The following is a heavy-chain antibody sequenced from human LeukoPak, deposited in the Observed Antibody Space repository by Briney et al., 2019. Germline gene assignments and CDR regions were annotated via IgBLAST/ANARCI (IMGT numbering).Heavy chain of an antibody. D-gene: IGHD1-26*01. V-gene: IGHV3-21*01. CDR1: GFTLSSYS. CDR2: ISSSSSYI. Sequence: GGSLRLSCAASGFTLSSYSMNWVRQAPGKGLEWVSSISSSSSYIYYADSVKGRFTISRDNAKNSLYLQMNSLRAEDTAVYYCARELWGGATSFDYWGQGTLVTVSS. CDR3: ARELWGGATSFDY. J-gene: IGHJ4*02.